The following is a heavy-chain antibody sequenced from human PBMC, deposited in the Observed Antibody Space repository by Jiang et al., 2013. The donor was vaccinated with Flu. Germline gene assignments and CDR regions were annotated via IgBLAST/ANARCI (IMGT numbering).Heavy chain of an antibody. CDR3: AGHEYQIGTKH. CDR1: GGSISGSYYY. Sequence: TVSGGSISGSYYYWGWIRRPPREGAGVGLRLSLLVGAPTTTRPSRVASPYSLTRPKNQFSLRLNSVTAADTAVYYCAGHEYQIGTKHWGQGTLVAVSS. J-gene: IGHJ1*01. D-gene: IGHD2-8*01. CDR2: SLLVGAP. V-gene: IGHV4-39*01.